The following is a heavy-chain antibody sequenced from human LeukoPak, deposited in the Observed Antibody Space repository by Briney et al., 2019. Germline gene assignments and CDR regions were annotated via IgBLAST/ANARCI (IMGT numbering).Heavy chain of an antibody. CDR3: ARDHYDSSGYYYAGWFDP. V-gene: IGHV3-66*02. J-gene: IGHJ5*02. Sequence: GGSLRLSCAASGFTVSSNYMSWVRQAPGKGLEWVSVIYSGGSTYYADSVKGRFTISRDNSKNTLYLQMNSLRAEDTAVCYCARDHYDSSGYYYAGWFDPWGQGTLVTVSS. CDR2: IYSGGST. D-gene: IGHD3-22*01. CDR1: GFTVSSNY.